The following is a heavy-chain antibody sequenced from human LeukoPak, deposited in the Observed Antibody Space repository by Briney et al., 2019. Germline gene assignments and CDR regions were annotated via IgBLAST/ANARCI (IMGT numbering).Heavy chain of an antibody. CDR2: INHSGST. V-gene: IGHV4-34*01. D-gene: IGHD3-22*01. CDR1: GGSFSYYY. J-gene: IGHJ4*02. CDR3: ARLLRPSGFFDY. Sequence: SETLSLTCAVYGGSFSYYYWSWIRQPPGKGLEWIGEINHSGSTNYHPSLKSRVTISVDTSKNQFSLNLSSVTAADTAVYYCARLLRPSGFFDYWGQGTLVTVSS.